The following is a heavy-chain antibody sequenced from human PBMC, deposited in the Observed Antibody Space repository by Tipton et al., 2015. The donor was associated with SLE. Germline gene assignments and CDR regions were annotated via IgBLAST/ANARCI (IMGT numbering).Heavy chain of an antibody. J-gene: IGHJ4*02. CDR3: ARVVAAADFDY. CDR2: IYYSGST. D-gene: IGHD6-13*01. V-gene: IGHV4-39*07. Sequence: TLSLTCTVSSGSISSSSYYWGWIRQSPGKGLEWIGSIYYSGSTYYNPSLKSRVTISVDTSKNQFSLKLSSVTAADTAVYYCARVVAAADFDYWGQGTLVTVSS. CDR1: SGSISSSSYY.